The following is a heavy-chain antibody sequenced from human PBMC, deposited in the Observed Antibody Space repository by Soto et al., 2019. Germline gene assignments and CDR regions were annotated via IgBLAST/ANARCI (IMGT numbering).Heavy chain of an antibody. Sequence: QCLTQTCTISGGKSAYNSSAWKWIRKSPSRGLEWLGRTYYRSKWYNHYAVSVKSRITVNPDTSKNQFSLQLNSVTPEDTAVYYCARSGPGGYIDYWGQGTLVTGFS. J-gene: IGHJ4*02. CDR2: TYYRSKWYN. V-gene: IGHV6-1*01. CDR3: ARSGPGGYIDY. D-gene: IGHD3-22*01. CDR1: GGKSAYNSSA.